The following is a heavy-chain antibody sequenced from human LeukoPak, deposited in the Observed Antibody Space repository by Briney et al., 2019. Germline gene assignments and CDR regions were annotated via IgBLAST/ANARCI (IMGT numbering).Heavy chain of an antibody. Sequence: GGSLRLSCAASGFTFSSYGMHWVRQAPGKGLEWVGRIKSKTDGGTTDYAAPVKGRFTISRDDSKNTLYLQMNSLKTEDTAVYYCTTPYYDILTGHWGQGTLVTVSS. CDR3: TTPYYDILTGH. V-gene: IGHV3-15*01. D-gene: IGHD3-9*01. J-gene: IGHJ4*02. CDR2: IKSKTDGGTT. CDR1: GFTFSSYG.